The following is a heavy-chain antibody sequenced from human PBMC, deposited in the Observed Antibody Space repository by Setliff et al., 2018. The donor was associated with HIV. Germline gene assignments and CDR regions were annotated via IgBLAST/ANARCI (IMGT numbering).Heavy chain of an antibody. CDR1: GGSISSATHY. CDR2: IFYSGSS. CDR3: ARLHPGGYDPYYYNYYMDV. V-gene: IGHV4-39*01. Sequence: SETLSLTCTVSGGSISSATHYWGWIRQPPGKGLAWIGSIFYSGSSHYNPSLKSRAIILVDTSKNQFSLRLSSVTAADTAVYYCARLHPGGYDPYYYNYYMDVWGRGTTVTVSS. J-gene: IGHJ6*03. D-gene: IGHD5-12*01.